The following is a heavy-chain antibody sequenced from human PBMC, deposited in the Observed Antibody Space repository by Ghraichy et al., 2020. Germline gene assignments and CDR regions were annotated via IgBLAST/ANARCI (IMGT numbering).Heavy chain of an antibody. D-gene: IGHD2-2*01. CDR1: GFTFSSYS. CDR2: SSSSSSTI. J-gene: IGHJ6*04. Sequence: GGSLRLSCAASGFTFSSYSMNWVRQAPGKGLEWVSYSSSSSSTIYYADSVKGRFTISRDNAKNSLYLQMNSLRDEDTAVYYCARSDIVVVPDATPRGGEPRYYYYGMDVWGEGRTVSDCS. V-gene: IGHV3-48*02. CDR3: ARSDIVVVPDATPRGGEPRYYYYGMDV.